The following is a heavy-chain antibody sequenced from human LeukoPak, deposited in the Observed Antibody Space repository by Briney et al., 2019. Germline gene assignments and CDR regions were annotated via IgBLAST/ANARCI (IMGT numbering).Heavy chain of an antibody. Sequence: PSETLSLTCTVSGGSISSYYWSWIRQPPGKGLEWIGNIYYSGSTNHNYSLKSRVTISVDTSRNQFSLKLSSVTAADTAVYFCAREPTTYYYDSSGPGGPFDIWGQGTTVTVSS. CDR1: GGSISSYY. CDR2: IYYSGST. D-gene: IGHD3-22*01. V-gene: IGHV4-59*01. J-gene: IGHJ3*02. CDR3: AREPTTYYYDSSGPGGPFDI.